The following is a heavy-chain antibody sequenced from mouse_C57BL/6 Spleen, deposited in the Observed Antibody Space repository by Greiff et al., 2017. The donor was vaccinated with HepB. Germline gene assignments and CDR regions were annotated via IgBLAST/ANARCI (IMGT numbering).Heavy chain of an antibody. CDR2: ISYDGSN. J-gene: IGHJ3*01. V-gene: IGHV3-6*01. Sequence: EVKLMESGPGLVKPSQSLSLTCSVTGYSITSGYYWNWIRQFPGNKLEWMGYISYDGSNNYNPSLKNRISITRDTSKNQFFLKLNSVTTEDTATYYCARGFITTVVSPAWFAYWGQGTLVTVSA. D-gene: IGHD1-1*01. CDR3: ARGFITTVVSPAWFAY. CDR1: GYSITSGYY.